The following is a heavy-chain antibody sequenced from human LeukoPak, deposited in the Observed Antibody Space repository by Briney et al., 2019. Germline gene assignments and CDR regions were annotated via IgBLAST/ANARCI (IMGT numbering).Heavy chain of an antibody. J-gene: IGHJ4*02. CDR3: ARELEYYDILTGYSYKHFDY. Sequence: GGSLRPSCAASGFTFSSYWMSWVRQAPGKGLEWVANIKQDGSEKYYVDSVKGRFTISRDNAKNSLYLQMNSLRAEDTAVYYCARELEYYDILTGYSYKHFDYWGQGTLVTVSS. D-gene: IGHD3-9*01. CDR1: GFTFSSYW. V-gene: IGHV3-7*03. CDR2: IKQDGSEK.